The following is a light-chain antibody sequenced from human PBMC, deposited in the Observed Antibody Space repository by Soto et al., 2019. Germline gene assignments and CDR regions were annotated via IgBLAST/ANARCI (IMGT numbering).Light chain of an antibody. CDR1: QGIGIL. V-gene: IGKV1-17*01. Sequence: DIQMTQSPSSLSASVGDRVTITCRASQGIGILLGWFQQKPGRAPKRLIYAASTLESGVPSRFSGSGSGTEFTLTLSGLQPEDFATYYCLRHNAYPLTFGQGTKVDVK. CDR2: AAS. J-gene: IGKJ1*01. CDR3: LRHNAYPLT.